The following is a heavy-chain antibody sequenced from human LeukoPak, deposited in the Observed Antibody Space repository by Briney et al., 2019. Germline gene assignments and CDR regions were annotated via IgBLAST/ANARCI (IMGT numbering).Heavy chain of an antibody. D-gene: IGHD6-13*01. V-gene: IGHV3-7*01. J-gene: IGHJ5*02. CDR2: IKQDGREK. Sequence: GGSLRLSCAGSGFTFRNYWMSWVRLAPGRGLEWVANIKQDGREKHYVDSVKGRLTISRDNAKNSLYLQMNSLRAEDTAVYYCAREISSWYRAEGRFDPWGQGTLVTVSS. CDR3: AREISSWYRAEGRFDP. CDR1: GFTFRNYW.